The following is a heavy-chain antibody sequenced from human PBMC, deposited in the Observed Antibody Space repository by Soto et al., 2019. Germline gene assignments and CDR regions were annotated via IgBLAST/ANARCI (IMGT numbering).Heavy chain of an antibody. D-gene: IGHD2-21*02. CDR1: GYIFTNYA. Sequence: ASVKVSCKASGYIFTNYAIHWVRQAPGQRLEWVGWINVGTGNTKYSQNFQGRVTITRDTSATTAYMELSSLRSEDTAVYYCARGAGYCSGDCWNDYYYAMDVRGPAPSVTVSS. CDR2: INVGTGNT. J-gene: IGHJ6*02. V-gene: IGHV1-3*01. CDR3: ARGAGYCSGDCWNDYYYAMDV.